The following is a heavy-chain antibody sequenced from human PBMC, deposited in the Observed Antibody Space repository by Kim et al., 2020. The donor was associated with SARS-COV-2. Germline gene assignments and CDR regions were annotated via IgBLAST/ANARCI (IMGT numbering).Heavy chain of an antibody. CDR2: ISTSGRTV. CDR3: ARGPGGFDF. Sequence: GGSLRLSCAASGFTFSDYYMHWIRQAPGKGLEWVSDISTSGRTVHYTTSVKGRFTISRDNAKNSLYLQMNSLRVEDTGVYYCARGPGGFDFWGLGTLVIVSS. D-gene: IGHD2-15*01. J-gene: IGHJ4*02. V-gene: IGHV3-11*04. CDR1: GFTFSDYY.